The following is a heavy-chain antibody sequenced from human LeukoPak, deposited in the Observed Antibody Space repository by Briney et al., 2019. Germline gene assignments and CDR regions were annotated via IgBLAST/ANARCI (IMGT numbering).Heavy chain of an antibody. CDR1: GYTFTIYD. Sequence: AASVKVSCKASGYTFTIYDINWVRQATGQGLEWMGWMNPNSGNTGYAQKFQGRVTITRNTSISTAYMELSSLRSEDTAVYYCAKHQSQRWLQSSSYWYFDLWGRGTLVTVSS. J-gene: IGHJ2*01. CDR3: AKHQSQRWLQSSSYWYFDL. D-gene: IGHD5-24*01. CDR2: MNPNSGNT. V-gene: IGHV1-8*03.